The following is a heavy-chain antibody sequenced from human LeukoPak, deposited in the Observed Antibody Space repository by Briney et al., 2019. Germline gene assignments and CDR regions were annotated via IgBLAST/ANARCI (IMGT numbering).Heavy chain of an antibody. D-gene: IGHD4-17*01. CDR1: GYSISSGYY. Sequence: SETLSLTCAVSGYSISSGYYWGWIRQPPGKGLEWIGSIYHSGSAYYNPSLKSRVTISVDTSKNQFSLKLSSVTAADTAVYYCARDPGGDNYYYYYYGMDVWGKGTTVTVSS. CDR3: ARDPGGDNYYYYYYGMDV. CDR2: IYHSGSA. V-gene: IGHV4-38-2*02. J-gene: IGHJ6*04.